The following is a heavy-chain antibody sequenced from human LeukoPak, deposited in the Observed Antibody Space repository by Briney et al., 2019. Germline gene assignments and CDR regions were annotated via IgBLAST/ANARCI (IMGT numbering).Heavy chain of an antibody. CDR3: TRDIGDFVSDF. D-gene: IGHD2-21*02. CDR2: IYYSGST. V-gene: IGHV4-30-4*01. J-gene: IGHJ4*02. CDR1: GGSISSGDYY. Sequence: SQTLSLTCAVSGGSISSGDYYWSWIRQPPGKGLEWIGYIYYSGSTYYNPSLKSRVTISADTSKNQFALDLRSVTAADTAVYYCTRDIGDFVSDFWGQGTLVTVSS.